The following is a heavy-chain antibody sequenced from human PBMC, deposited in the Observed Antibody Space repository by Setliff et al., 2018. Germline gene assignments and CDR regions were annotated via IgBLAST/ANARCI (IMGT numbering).Heavy chain of an antibody. D-gene: IGHD6-19*01. V-gene: IGHV4-34*01. CDR1: GGSFSGYF. CDR2: INDRGST. CDR3: VRQTRTYVAAGPPFEY. Sequence: LSLTCAVYGGSFSGYFWSWIRQSPGRGLEWIGEINDRGSTHYNPSLKSRITISVDTSKNQFSLKLSSVTAADTAVYYCVRQTRTYVAAGPPFEYWGQGTLVTVSS. J-gene: IGHJ4*02.